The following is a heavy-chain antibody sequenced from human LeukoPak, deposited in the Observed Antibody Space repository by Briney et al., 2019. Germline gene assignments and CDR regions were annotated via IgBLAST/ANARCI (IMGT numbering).Heavy chain of an antibody. V-gene: IGHV1-69*13. CDR1: GYTFTSYY. J-gene: IGHJ5*02. Sequence: GASVKVSCKASGYTFTSYYMHWVRQAPGQGLEWMGGIIPIFGTANYAQKFQGRVTITADESTSTAYMELSSLRSEDTAVYYCARFLSQYYYDSSGYTFDPWGQGTLVTVSS. CDR3: ARFLSQYYYDSSGYTFDP. D-gene: IGHD3-22*01. CDR2: IIPIFGTA.